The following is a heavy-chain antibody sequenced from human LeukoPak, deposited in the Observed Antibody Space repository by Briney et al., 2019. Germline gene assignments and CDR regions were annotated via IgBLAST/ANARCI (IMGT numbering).Heavy chain of an antibody. Sequence: ASVKVSCKASGYTFTDYYMHWLRQAPGQGLEWMGWMHPNSGGTNYAQKFQGRVTMTRDTSISTAYMDLSSLRSDDTAVYYCARHTTIFGVAIIDIWGQGTMVTVSS. CDR1: GYTFTDYY. J-gene: IGHJ3*02. D-gene: IGHD3-3*01. CDR2: MHPNSGGT. CDR3: ARHTTIFGVAIIDI. V-gene: IGHV1-2*02.